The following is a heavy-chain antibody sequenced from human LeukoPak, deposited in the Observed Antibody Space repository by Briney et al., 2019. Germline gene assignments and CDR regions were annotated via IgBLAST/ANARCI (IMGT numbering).Heavy chain of an antibody. D-gene: IGHD3-3*01. CDR3: ARNPYDFWSGYSLYYYYYYYMDV. V-gene: IGHV3-21*01. CDR1: GFTFSSYS. Sequence: GGSLRLSCAASGFTFSSYSMTWVRQAPGKGLEWVSSISSSSSYIYYADSVKGRFTISRDNAKNSLYLQMNSLRAEDTAVYYCARNPYDFWSGYSLYYYYYYYMDVWGKETTVTVSS. J-gene: IGHJ6*03. CDR2: ISSSSSYI.